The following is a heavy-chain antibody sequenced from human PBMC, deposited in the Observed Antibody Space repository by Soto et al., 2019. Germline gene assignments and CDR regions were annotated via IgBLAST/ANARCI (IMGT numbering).Heavy chain of an antibody. CDR1: GGSINSAGHS. V-gene: IGHV4-39*07. J-gene: IGHJ5*02. D-gene: IGHD2-2*01. CDR3: ARGVVVPASDYNWFDP. Sequence: PSETLSLTCTVSGGSINSAGHSWGWIRQPPGKGLEWIGSIYHSGSPYYNPSLKSRVTISVDTSKNQFSLKLSSVTAADTAVYYCARGVVVPASDYNWFDPWGQGTLVTVSS. CDR2: IYHSGSP.